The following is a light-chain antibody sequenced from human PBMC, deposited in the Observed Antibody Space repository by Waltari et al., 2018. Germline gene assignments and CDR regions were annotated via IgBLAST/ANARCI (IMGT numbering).Light chain of an antibody. V-gene: IGKV3-11*01. CDR1: QSFSYS. Sequence: EIVLTQSPATLSLSPGERATLSCRASQSFSYSLAWYQPKPGQTPRLLIYSASNRATGIPARFSGSGSGSDFTLTISSLEPEDFAVYYCQQRSSWPRTFGQGTKVEIK. J-gene: IGKJ1*01. CDR3: QQRSSWPRT. CDR2: SAS.